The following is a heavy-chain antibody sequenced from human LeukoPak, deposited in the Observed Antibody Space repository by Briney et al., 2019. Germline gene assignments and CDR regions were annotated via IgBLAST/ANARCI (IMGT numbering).Heavy chain of an antibody. CDR2: IYYSGNT. J-gene: IGHJ3*02. D-gene: IGHD3-3*01. Sequence: SETLSLTCTVSGVSISSSNSYWGWIRQPPGKGLEWIGSIYYSGNTYYNASLKSQVSISIDTSKNQFSLRLTSVTAADTAVYYCARGVLRFLEWLLYIPDAFDIWGQGTMVTVSS. CDR1: GVSISSSNSY. CDR3: ARGVLRFLEWLLYIPDAFDI. V-gene: IGHV4-39*01.